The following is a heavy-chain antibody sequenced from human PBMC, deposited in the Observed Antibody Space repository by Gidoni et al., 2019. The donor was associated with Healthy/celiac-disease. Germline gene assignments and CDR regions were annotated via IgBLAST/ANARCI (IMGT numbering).Heavy chain of an antibody. Sequence: QVQLVESGGGVVQPGRSLRLSCAASGFTFSSYAMHWVRQAPGKGLEWVAVISYDGSNKYYADSVKGRFTISRDNSKNTLYLQMNSLRAEDTAVYYCARGGLRWSRGYFDYWGQGTLVTVSS. V-gene: IGHV3-30-3*01. J-gene: IGHJ4*02. CDR3: ARGGLRWSRGYFDY. CDR2: ISYDGSNK. CDR1: GFTFSSYA. D-gene: IGHD4-17*01.